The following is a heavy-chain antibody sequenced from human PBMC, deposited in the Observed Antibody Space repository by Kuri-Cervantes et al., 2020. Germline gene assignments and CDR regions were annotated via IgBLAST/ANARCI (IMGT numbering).Heavy chain of an antibody. CDR1: GFSFSGYS. J-gene: IGHJ4*02. V-gene: IGHV3-48*01. CDR2: ITGSSSTI. Sequence: GGSLRLSCAASGFSFSGYSMNWVRQAPGKGLEWVSYITGSSSTIYYADSVKGRFTISRDNSKNTLYLQMNSLRAEDTAVYYCAKSRGKLLFDYWGQGTLVTVSS. D-gene: IGHD3-16*01. CDR3: AKSRGKLLFDY.